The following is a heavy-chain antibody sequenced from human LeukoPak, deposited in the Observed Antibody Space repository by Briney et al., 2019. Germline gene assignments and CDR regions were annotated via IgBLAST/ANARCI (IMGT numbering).Heavy chain of an antibody. D-gene: IGHD2-15*01. CDR2: ISAYNGNT. J-gene: IGHJ6*02. CDR3: ARDIDIVVVVAATYYYYGMDV. Sequence: ASAKVSCKASGYTFTSCGISWVRQAPGQGLEWMGWISAYNGNTNYAQKLQGRVTMTTDTSTSTAYMELRSLRSDDTAVYYCARDIDIVVVVAATYYYYGMDVWGQGTTVTVSS. CDR1: GYTFTSCG. V-gene: IGHV1-18*01.